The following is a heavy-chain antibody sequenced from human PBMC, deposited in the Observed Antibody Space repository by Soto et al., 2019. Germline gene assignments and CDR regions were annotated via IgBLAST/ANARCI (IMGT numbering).Heavy chain of an antibody. CDR1: GGSISSGDYY. CDR2: IYYSGST. D-gene: IGHD5-12*01. V-gene: IGHV4-30-4*01. CDR3: ARDRYDHHGMDV. J-gene: IGHJ6*01. Sequence: SETLSLTCTVSGGSISSGDYYWSWIRQPPGKGLEWIGYIYYSGSTYYNPSLKSRVTISVDTSKNQFSLKLSSVTAADTAVYYCARDRYDHHGMDVLGQGTTVTGSS.